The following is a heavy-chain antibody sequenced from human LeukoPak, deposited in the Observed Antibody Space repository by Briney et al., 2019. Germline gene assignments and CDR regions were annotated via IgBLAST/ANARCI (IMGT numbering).Heavy chain of an antibody. D-gene: IGHD3-22*01. J-gene: IGHJ3*02. CDR3: ARHLDTYYYDSSGYYYRGAFDT. CDR1: GGSISSYY. CDR2: IYYSGST. Sequence: SETLSLTCTVSGGSISSYYWRWIRQPPGKGLEWVGYIYYSGSTKYNPSLKSRVTRAVDTSKHQCSLKLSSVTAEDTAVYYCARHLDTYYYDSSGYYYRGAFDTWGQGTMVSVSS. V-gene: IGHV4-59*08.